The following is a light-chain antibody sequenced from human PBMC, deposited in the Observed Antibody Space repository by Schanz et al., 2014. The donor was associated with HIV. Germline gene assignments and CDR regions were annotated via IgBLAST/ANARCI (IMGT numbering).Light chain of an antibody. Sequence: QSTLTQPPSASGSPGQSVTISCTGTSSDVGGYNHVSWYQQHPGKAPKLMIYDVSNRPSGVSDRFSGSKSGNTASLTISVLQAEDEADYYCSSYTSSRGWVFGGGTKLTVL. CDR2: DVS. J-gene: IGLJ3*02. V-gene: IGLV2-14*03. CDR3: SSYTSSRGWV. CDR1: SSDVGGYNH.